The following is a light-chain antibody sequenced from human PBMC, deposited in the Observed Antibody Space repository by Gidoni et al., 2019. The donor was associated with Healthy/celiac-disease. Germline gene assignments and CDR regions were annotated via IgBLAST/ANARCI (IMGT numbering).Light chain of an antibody. J-gene: IGKJ4*01. CDR3: QQRSNWPGLT. CDR2: DAS. V-gene: IGKV3-11*01. Sequence: EIVLTQSPATLSLSPGERATLSCRASQSVSSYLACYQQKPGQATRLLMYDASNSATCRAARFSGSGSWTAFSLTISSLEPEDFAVYYCQQRSNWPGLTFGGGTKVEIK. CDR1: QSVSSY.